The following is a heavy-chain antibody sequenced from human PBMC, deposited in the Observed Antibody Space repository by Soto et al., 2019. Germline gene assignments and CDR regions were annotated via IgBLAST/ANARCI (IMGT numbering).Heavy chain of an antibody. CDR3: ARSDASRWLVHYFDY. D-gene: IGHD6-19*01. CDR1: GYTFTSYY. V-gene: IGHV1-46*01. Sequence: ASVKFTCNASGYTFTSYYMHWVRQAPGQGLEWMGIINPSCGITSYAQKFQGRVTMTRDTSTSTVYMELSSLRSEDTAVYYCARSDASRWLVHYFDYWGQGTLVTVSS. J-gene: IGHJ4*02. CDR2: INPSCGIT.